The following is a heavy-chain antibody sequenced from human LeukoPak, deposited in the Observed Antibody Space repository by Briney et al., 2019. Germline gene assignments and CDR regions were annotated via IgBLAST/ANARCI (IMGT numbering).Heavy chain of an antibody. CDR2: IYYSGST. CDR1: GGSISSYY. CDR3: ARDLGREIDY. V-gene: IGHV4-59*01. D-gene: IGHD3-16*01. J-gene: IGHJ4*02. Sequence: PSETLSLTCTVSGGSISSYYWSWIRQPPGKGLEWIGYIYYSGSTNYNPSLKSRVTISVDTSKTQFSLKLSSVTAADTAVYYCARDLGREIDYWGQGTLVTSPQ.